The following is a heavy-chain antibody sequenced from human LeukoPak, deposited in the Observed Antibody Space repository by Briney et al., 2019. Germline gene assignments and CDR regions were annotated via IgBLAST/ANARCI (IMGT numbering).Heavy chain of an antibody. CDR2: IGTAGDT. CDR1: GLTFSSDD. Sequence: PGGSLRLSCAASGLTFSSDDMHWVRQATGKGLEWVSAIGTAGDTYYPGSVKGRFTISRENAKNSLYLQMNSLRAGDTAVYYCAKVAPPWYYYGMDVWGQGTTVTVSS. CDR3: AKVAPPWYYYGMDV. J-gene: IGHJ6*02. V-gene: IGHV3-13*04.